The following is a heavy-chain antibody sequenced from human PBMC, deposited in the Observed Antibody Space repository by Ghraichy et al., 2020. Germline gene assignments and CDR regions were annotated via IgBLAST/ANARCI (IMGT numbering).Heavy chain of an antibody. J-gene: IGHJ4*02. CDR3: ARGWGRFDY. D-gene: IGHD2-21*02. CDR2: IKYDGSAE. CDR1: GFAYNSYW. V-gene: IGHV3-7*01. Sequence: ETLRLSCAASGFAYNSYWMNWVRQAPGKGLEWVVYIKYDGSAEYYVDSVKGRFAISRDNAKNSLFLQMNSLRAEDTAVYYCARGWGRFDYWGQGTLVTVSS.